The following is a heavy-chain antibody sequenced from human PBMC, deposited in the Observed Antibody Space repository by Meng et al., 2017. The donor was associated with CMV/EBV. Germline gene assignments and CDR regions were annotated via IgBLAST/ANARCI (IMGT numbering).Heavy chain of an antibody. CDR2: TYYRSKWYN. CDR1: GDSVSSNSAA. Sequence: LRLSCAISGDSVSSNSAAWNWIRQSPSRGLEWLGRTYYRSKWYNDYAVSVKSRITINPDTSKNQFSLQLNSVTPEDTAVYYCARGPRSPTIFGVVIRNYYYCMDVWGQGTTVTVSS. CDR3: ARGPRSPTIFGVVIRNYYYCMDV. D-gene: IGHD3-3*01. J-gene: IGHJ6*02. V-gene: IGHV6-1*01.